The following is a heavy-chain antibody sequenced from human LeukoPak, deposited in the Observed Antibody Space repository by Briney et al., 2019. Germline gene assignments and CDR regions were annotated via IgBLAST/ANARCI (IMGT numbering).Heavy chain of an antibody. J-gene: IGHJ4*02. Sequence: GGSLRLSCAASGFTFSSYDMSWVRQAPGKGLEWVSAISGSGGSTYYADSVKGRFTISRDNAKNSLYLQMNSLRAEDTAVYYCARDRRYSYGPPDFGYWGQGTLVTVSS. D-gene: IGHD5-18*01. CDR2: ISGSGGST. V-gene: IGHV3-23*01. CDR3: ARDRRYSYGPPDFGY. CDR1: GFTFSSYD.